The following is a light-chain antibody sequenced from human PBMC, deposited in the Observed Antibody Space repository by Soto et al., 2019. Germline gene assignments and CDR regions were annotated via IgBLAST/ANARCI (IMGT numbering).Light chain of an antibody. CDR2: EVT. J-gene: IGLJ2*01. Sequence: QSALTQPASVSGSPGQSITISCPGTSIDVGTYTLVSWYRQYPGKAPKLLLYEVTKLPSGVSNRFSGSKSGNTASLTISGLQAEDEADYFCCSYAGSKTFVVFGGGTKVTVL. CDR3: CSYAGSKTFVV. V-gene: IGLV2-23*02. CDR1: SIDVGTYTL.